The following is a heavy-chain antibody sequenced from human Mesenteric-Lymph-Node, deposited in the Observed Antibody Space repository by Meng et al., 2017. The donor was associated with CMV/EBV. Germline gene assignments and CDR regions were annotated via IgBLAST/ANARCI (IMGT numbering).Heavy chain of an antibody. CDR3: ARGPWYSSSWRPLGYFDY. J-gene: IGHJ4*02. CDR1: GGSFSGYY. V-gene: IGHV4-34*01. Sequence: ESLKISCAVYGGSFSGYYWSWIRQPPGKGLEWIGEINHSGSTNYNPSLKSRVTISVDTSKNQFSLKLSSVTAADTAVYYCARGPWYSSSWRPLGYFDYWGQGTLVTVSS. CDR2: INHSGST. D-gene: IGHD6-13*01.